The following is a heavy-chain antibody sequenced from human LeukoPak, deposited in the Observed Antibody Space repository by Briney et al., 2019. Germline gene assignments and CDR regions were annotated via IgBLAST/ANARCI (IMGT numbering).Heavy chain of an antibody. J-gene: IGHJ6*03. D-gene: IGHD3-10*01. CDR2: ISGSGGST. CDR3: ARGNYYGSGSHYYMDV. V-gene: IGHV3-23*01. Sequence: PGGSLRLSCAASGFTFSSYGMSWVRQAPGKGLEWVSAISGSGGSTYYADSVKGRFTISRDNSKNTLYLQMNSLRAEDTALYYCARGNYYGSGSHYYMDVWGKGTTVTVSS. CDR1: GFTFSSYG.